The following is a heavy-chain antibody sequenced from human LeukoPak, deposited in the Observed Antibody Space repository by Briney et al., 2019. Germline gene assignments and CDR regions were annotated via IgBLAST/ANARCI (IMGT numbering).Heavy chain of an antibody. V-gene: IGHV3-30*04. CDR2: ISDDGKYK. Sequence: HPGGSLRLSCAASGFTFRSYAMHWVRQAPGRGLEWVAVISDDGKYKEYADSVKGRFTISRDNSKNSLYLQMNSLRAEDTALYYCAKAVYYDSSGYRDAFDIWGQGTMVTVSS. J-gene: IGHJ3*02. CDR1: GFTFRSYA. CDR3: AKAVYYDSSGYRDAFDI. D-gene: IGHD3-22*01.